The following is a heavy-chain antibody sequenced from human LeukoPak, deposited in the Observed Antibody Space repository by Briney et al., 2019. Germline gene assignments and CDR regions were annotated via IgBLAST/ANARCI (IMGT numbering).Heavy chain of an antibody. D-gene: IGHD6-25*01. CDR3: ARGLDAAAGLANFDY. CDR1: GYSFSYFG. J-gene: IGHJ4*02. Sequence: ASVKVSCKASGYSFSYFGINWERQAPGQGLEWMGWVSGYNGNTNYAQKSEGRLTLTTDTATSTVYMELRNLRSDDTAVYYCARGLDAAAGLANFDYWGQGTLVTVSS. V-gene: IGHV1-18*01. CDR2: VSGYNGNT.